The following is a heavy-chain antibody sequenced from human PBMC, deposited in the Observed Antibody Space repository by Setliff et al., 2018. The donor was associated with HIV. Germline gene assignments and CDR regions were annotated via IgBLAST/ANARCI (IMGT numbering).Heavy chain of an antibody. Sequence: GGSLRLSCAASGFIFNNYDMNWVRQTPGKRLEWVGRIKSIISGGTTDYAAPVKDRFTISRDDSKNMVYLQMNSLKTEDTAVYYCTTGGGGANWGQGTLVTVSS. D-gene: IGHD3-16*01. V-gene: IGHV3-15*01. CDR3: TTGGGGAN. CDR2: IKSIISGGTT. CDR1: GFIFNNYD. J-gene: IGHJ4*02.